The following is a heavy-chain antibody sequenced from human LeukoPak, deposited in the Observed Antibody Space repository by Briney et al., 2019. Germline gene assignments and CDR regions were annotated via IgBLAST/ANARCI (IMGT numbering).Heavy chain of an antibody. CDR3: AKDIRRAGSSWPFDY. V-gene: IGHV3-23*01. J-gene: IGHJ4*02. Sequence: GGSLRLSCAASGFTFSSYAMSWVRQAPGKGLEWVSAISGSGGSTYYADSVKGRFTISRDNSKNTLYLQMNSLRAEDTAVYYCAKDIRRAGSSWPFDYWGQGTLVTVSS. D-gene: IGHD6-13*01. CDR2: ISGSGGST. CDR1: GFTFSSYA.